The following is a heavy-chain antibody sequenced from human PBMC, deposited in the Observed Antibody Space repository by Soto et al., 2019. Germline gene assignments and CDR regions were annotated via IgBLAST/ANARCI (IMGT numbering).Heavy chain of an antibody. J-gene: IGHJ4*02. D-gene: IGHD6-19*01. CDR2: IYPGDSDT. Sequence: GESLKISCKGSGYSFTSYWIGWVRQMPGKGLEWMGIIYPGDSDTRYSPSFQGQVTISADKSISTAYLQWSSLKASDTAMYYCARHPVGAYSSGWYFDYWGQGTLVTVSS. CDR3: ARHPVGAYSSGWYFDY. V-gene: IGHV5-51*01. CDR1: GYSFTSYW.